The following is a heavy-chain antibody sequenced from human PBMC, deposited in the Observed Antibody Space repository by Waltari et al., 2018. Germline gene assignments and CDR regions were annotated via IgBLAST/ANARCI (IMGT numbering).Heavy chain of an antibody. Sequence: QLQLQESGPGPVKPSETLALTCTVSGGSISSSSYYWGWVRQPPGKGLAWIGTISYSGSTYYNPSLKSRVTISVDTSKNQFSLRLSSVTAADTAVYYCARHRKAGSAIRGVDYWGQGTLVTVSS. CDR2: ISYSGST. V-gene: IGHV4-39*07. J-gene: IGHJ4*02. CDR1: GGSISSSSYY. D-gene: IGHD1-1*01. CDR3: ARHRKAGSAIRGVDY.